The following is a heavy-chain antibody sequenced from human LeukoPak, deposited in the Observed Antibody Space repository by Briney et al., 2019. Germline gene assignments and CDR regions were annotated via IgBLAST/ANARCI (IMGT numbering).Heavy chain of an antibody. J-gene: IGHJ6*02. CDR2: INHSGST. D-gene: IGHD2-2*01. CDR3: ARDRRVGYCSSTSCHYGMDV. CDR1: GGSFSGYY. V-gene: IGHV4-34*01. Sequence: SETLSLTCAVYGGSFSGYYWSWIRQPPGKGLEWIGEINHSGSTNYNPSLKSRVTISVDTSKNQFSLKLSSVTAADTAVYYCARDRRVGYCSSTSCHYGMDVWGQGTTVTVSS.